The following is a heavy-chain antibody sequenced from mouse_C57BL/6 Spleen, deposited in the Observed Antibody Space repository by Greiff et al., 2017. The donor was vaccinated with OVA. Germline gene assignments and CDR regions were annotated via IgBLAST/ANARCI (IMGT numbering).Heavy chain of an antibody. Sequence: VQLKESGPELVKPGASVKISCKASGYAFSSSWMNWVKQRPGKGLEWIGRIYPGDGDTNYNGKFKGKATLTADKSSSTAYMQLSSLTSEDSAVYFCARYDYSWYFDVWGTGTTVTVSS. V-gene: IGHV1-82*01. J-gene: IGHJ1*03. D-gene: IGHD2-4*01. CDR1: GYAFSSSW. CDR3: ARYDYSWYFDV. CDR2: IYPGDGDT.